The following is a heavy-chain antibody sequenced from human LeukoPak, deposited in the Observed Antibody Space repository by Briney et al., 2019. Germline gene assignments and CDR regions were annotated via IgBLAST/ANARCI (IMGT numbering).Heavy chain of an antibody. CDR3: ARDQVGATPLIDY. Sequence: GGSLRLSCAASGFTFSSFAMSWVRQAPGKGLEWVSSISSSSSYIYYADSVKGRFTISRDNAKNSLYLQMNSLRAEDTAVYYCARDQVGATPLIDYWGQGTLVTVSS. CDR1: GFTFSSFA. V-gene: IGHV3-21*01. CDR2: ISSSSSYI. J-gene: IGHJ4*02. D-gene: IGHD1-26*01.